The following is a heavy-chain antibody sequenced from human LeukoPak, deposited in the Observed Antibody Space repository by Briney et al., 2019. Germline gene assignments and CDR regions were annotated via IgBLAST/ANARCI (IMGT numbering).Heavy chain of an antibody. CDR1: GGSISDYY. V-gene: IGHV4-4*07. CDR3: ARQDSKVGAYTGPYYFDY. CDR2: IYTTGST. D-gene: IGHD1-26*01. Sequence: SETLSLTCTVSGGSISDYYWSWIRQPAGKGLEWIGRIYTTGSTDYNPSLKSRVTISVDTSKNQFSLKLSSVTAADTAVYYCARQDSKVGAYTGPYYFDYWAREPWSPSPQ. J-gene: IGHJ4*02.